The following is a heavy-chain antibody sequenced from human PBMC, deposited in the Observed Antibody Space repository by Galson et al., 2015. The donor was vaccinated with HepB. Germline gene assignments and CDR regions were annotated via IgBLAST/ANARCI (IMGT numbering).Heavy chain of an antibody. CDR2: IKSKTDGGTT. V-gene: IGHV3-15*01. Sequence: SLRLSCAASGFTFSNAWMSWVRQAPGKGLEWVGRIKSKTDGGTTDYAAPVKGRFTISRDDSKNTLYLQMNSLKTEDTAVYYCTTDSRGDWGYYSRDAFDIWGQGTMVTVSS. CDR1: GFTFSNAW. CDR3: TTDSRGDWGYYSRDAFDI. J-gene: IGHJ3*02. D-gene: IGHD3-22*01.